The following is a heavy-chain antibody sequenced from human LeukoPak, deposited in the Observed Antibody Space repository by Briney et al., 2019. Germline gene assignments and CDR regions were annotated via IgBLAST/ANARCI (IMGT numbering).Heavy chain of an antibody. D-gene: IGHD3-22*01. J-gene: IGHJ5*02. CDR1: SFTFSTYS. Sequence: GGSLRLSCAASSFTFSTYSMNWVRQAPGKGLEWVSTISGNSNYIYYADSVKGRFTISRDNAKNSLFLQMSSLTDDDTAVYYCAKSNYDSSGYHHWFDPWGQGTLVTVSS. CDR2: ISGNSNYI. V-gene: IGHV3-21*01. CDR3: AKSNYDSSGYHHWFDP.